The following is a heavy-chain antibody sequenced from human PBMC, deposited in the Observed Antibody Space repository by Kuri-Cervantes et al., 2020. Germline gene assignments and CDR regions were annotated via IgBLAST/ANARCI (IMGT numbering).Heavy chain of an antibody. Sequence: GGSLRLSCAASGFTFSSYGMHWVRQAPGKGLEWVAVIWYDGSNKYYADSVKGRFTISRDNSKNTLYLQMNSLRAEDTAVYYCAKDPERGYSYGWSMDVWGQGTTVTVSS. CDR3: AKDPERGYSYGWSMDV. CDR2: IWYDGSNK. CDR1: GFTFSSYG. J-gene: IGHJ6*02. D-gene: IGHD5-18*01. V-gene: IGHV3-30*02.